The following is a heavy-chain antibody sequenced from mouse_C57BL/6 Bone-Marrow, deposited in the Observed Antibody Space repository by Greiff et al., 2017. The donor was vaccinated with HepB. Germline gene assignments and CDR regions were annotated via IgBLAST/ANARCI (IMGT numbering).Heavy chain of an antibody. V-gene: IGHV5-15*01. CDR2: ISNLAYSI. Sequence: EVKLMESGGGLVQPGGSLKLSCAASGFTFSDYGMAWVRQAPRKGPEWVAFISNLAYSIYYADTVTGRFTISRENAKNTLYLEMSSLRSEDTAMYYCARHDDGYYVAMDYWGQGTSVTVSS. CDR1: GFTFSDYG. J-gene: IGHJ4*01. D-gene: IGHD2-3*01. CDR3: ARHDDGYYVAMDY.